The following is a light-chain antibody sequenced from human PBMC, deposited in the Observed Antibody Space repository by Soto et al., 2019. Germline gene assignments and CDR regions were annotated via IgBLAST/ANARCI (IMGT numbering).Light chain of an antibody. CDR2: GAS. J-gene: IGKJ4*01. V-gene: IGKV3-15*01. CDR1: QSARSN. Sequence: IVMTHSPATLSGSPGDIVTLSCRASQSARSNSAWYQQKPGQTPRLLIYGASTRATGIPARFSGSGFETEFTLTISSLQSEDFAIYYCQQYNTWPLTFGGGTKVDIK. CDR3: QQYNTWPLT.